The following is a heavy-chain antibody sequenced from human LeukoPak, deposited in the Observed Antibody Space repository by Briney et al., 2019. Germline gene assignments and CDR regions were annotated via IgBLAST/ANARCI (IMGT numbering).Heavy chain of an antibody. CDR3: ARVSGSSGFDY. D-gene: IGHD6-19*01. J-gene: IGHJ4*02. CDR2: INPNSGGT. CDR1: GYTFTGYY. Sequence: ASVKVSRKASGYTFTGYYMHWVRQAPGQELEWMGWINPNSGGTNYAQKFQGWVTMTRDTSISTAYMELSRLRSDDTAVYYCARVSGSSGFDYWGQGTLVTVSS. V-gene: IGHV1-2*04.